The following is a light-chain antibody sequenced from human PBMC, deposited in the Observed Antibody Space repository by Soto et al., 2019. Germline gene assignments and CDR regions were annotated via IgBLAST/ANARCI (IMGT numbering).Light chain of an antibody. Sequence: DIQMTQSPSSLSTSVGDRVTITCRASQGISTYLAWYQQKPGKVPKLLIYAASTLQSGVPSRFSGSGSGTEFTLTISRLQPEDVATYYCQQYNSAPWTLGQGTTVEI. V-gene: IGKV1-27*01. CDR3: QQYNSAPWT. J-gene: IGKJ1*01. CDR2: AAS. CDR1: QGISTY.